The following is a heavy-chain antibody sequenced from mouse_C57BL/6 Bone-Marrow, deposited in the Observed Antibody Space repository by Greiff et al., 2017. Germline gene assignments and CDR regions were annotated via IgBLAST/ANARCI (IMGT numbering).Heavy chain of an antibody. CDR2: INPGSGGT. CDR3: ARSTVVGGFAY. CDR1: GYAFTNYL. D-gene: IGHD1-1*01. J-gene: IGHJ3*01. V-gene: IGHV1-54*01. Sequence: QVQLQQSGAELVRPGTSVKVSCKASGYAFTNYLIEWVKQRPGQGLEWIGVINPGSGGTNYNEKFKGKATLTADKSSSTAYMQLSSLTSEDSAVYFCARSTVVGGFAYWGQGTLVTVSA.